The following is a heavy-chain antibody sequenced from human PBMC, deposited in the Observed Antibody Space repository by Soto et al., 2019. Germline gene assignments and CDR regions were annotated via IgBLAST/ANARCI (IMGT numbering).Heavy chain of an antibody. V-gene: IGHV5-51*01. Sequence: VESLTISCKASGYTFTSQWIVWVRQKPGKGLEWMGLIFPGDSDTRYSPSFQGQVTISADKSISTAFLQWSSLKASDTAMYYCARLVDGYPGYWGQGTMVTVSS. CDR3: ARLVDGYPGY. CDR2: IFPGDSDT. J-gene: IGHJ4*02. D-gene: IGHD5-12*01. CDR1: GYTFTSQW.